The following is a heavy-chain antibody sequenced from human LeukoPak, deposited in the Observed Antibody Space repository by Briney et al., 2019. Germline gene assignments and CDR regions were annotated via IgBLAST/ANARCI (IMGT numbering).Heavy chain of an antibody. J-gene: IGHJ4*02. V-gene: IGHV7-4-1*02. Sequence: ASVKVSCKASGYTFSSYAMNWVRQAPGQGLEWMGWINTNTGNPTYAQGFTGRFVFSLDTSVSTAYLQISSLQAEDAAVYYCARSNNDGDYLGVGFDYWGQGTLVTVSS. D-gene: IGHD4-17*01. CDR2: INTNTGNP. CDR3: ARSNNDGDYLGVGFDY. CDR1: GYTFSSYA.